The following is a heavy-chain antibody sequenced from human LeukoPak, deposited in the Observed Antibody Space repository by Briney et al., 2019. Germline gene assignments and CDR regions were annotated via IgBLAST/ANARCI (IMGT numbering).Heavy chain of an antibody. J-gene: IGHJ2*01. Sequence: LRPPPPPPPLTLSYYGMHWVRQAPGKGLEWVALIWSDGSNENYADSVKGRFTISRDTSRNTLYLQMHSLRAEDTAVYYCARDADTSGSYWYFDLWGRGTQVTVSS. CDR3: ARDADTSGSYWYFDL. D-gene: IGHD3-22*01. CDR2: IWSDGSNE. V-gene: IGHV3-33*08. CDR1: PLTLSYYG.